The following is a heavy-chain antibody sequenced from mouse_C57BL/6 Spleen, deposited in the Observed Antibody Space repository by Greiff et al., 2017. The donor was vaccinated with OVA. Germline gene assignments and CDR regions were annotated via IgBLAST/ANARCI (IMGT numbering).Heavy chain of an antibody. Sequence: EVQLQESGPGLVKPSQSLSLTCSVTGYSITSGYYWNWIRQFPGNKLEWMGYISYDGSNNYNPSLKNRISITRDTSKNQFFLKLNSVTTEDTATYYCARRGYHWYFDVWGTGTTVTVSS. CDR3: ARRGYHWYFDV. J-gene: IGHJ1*03. CDR2: ISYDGSN. D-gene: IGHD2-2*01. V-gene: IGHV3-6*01. CDR1: GYSITSGYY.